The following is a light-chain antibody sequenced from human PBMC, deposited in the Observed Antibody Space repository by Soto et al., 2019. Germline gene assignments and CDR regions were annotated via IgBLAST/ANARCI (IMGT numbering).Light chain of an antibody. J-gene: IGKJ1*01. CDR2: KAS. Sequence: DVHMIQSPSSRCGSVFGRVTIPCRASQTISSWLAWYQQKPGKAPKLLIYKASTLKSGVPSRFSGSGSGTEFTLTISSLQPDDFATYYCQHYNSYSEAFGQGTKVDI. V-gene: IGKV1-5*03. CDR1: QTISSW. CDR3: QHYNSYSEA.